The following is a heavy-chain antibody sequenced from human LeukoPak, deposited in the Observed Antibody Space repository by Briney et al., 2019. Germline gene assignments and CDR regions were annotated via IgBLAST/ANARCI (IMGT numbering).Heavy chain of an antibody. J-gene: IGHJ5*02. Sequence: GASVKVSCKASGYTFTSYYMHWVRQAPGQGLEWIGIINPSGGSTSYAQKFQGRVTMTRDTSTSTVYMELSSLRSEDTAVYYCARDLGYCSSTSCYPFGWFDPWGQGTLVTVSS. CDR3: ARDLGYCSSTSCYPFGWFDP. D-gene: IGHD2-2*01. V-gene: IGHV1-46*01. CDR1: GYTFTSYY. CDR2: INPSGGST.